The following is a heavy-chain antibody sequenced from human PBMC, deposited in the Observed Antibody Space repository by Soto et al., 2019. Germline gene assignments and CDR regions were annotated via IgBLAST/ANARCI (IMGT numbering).Heavy chain of an antibody. V-gene: IGHV3-30*18. CDR2: ISYDGSNK. CDR1: GFTFSSYG. J-gene: IGHJ4*02. Sequence: GGSLRLSCAASGFTFSSYGMHWVRQAPGKGLEWVAVISYDGSNKYYADSVKGRFTISRDNSKNTLYLQMNSLRAEDTAVYYCAKEGVQWLVLSFDYSGQGTLVTVSS. D-gene: IGHD6-19*01. CDR3: AKEGVQWLVLSFDY.